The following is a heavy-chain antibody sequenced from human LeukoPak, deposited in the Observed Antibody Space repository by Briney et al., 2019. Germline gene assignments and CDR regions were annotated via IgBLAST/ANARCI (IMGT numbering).Heavy chain of an antibody. CDR2: ISFIGET. Sequence: SEALSLTCTVSGDSISLYYWSWIRQSPGKGLEWIGYISFIGETNYNPSLKSRVTISQDTSKNQLSLRLSSVTAADTAVYYCARSQQLVRTFDSWGQGTLVTVSS. D-gene: IGHD1-1*01. J-gene: IGHJ4*02. CDR3: ARSQQLVRTFDS. V-gene: IGHV4-59*01. CDR1: GDSISLYY.